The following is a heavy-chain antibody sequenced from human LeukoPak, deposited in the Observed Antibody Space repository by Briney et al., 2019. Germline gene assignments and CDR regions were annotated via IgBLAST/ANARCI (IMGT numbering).Heavy chain of an antibody. Sequence: PGGSLRLSCAASGFTFNSYAMTWDRQTPGKGLEWVSSVSDSGDYTYYADSVKGRFTISRDNSKNTLYLQVNSLRAEDTAVYYCAKAPISKDCSGGSCYLFDYWGQGTLVTVSS. CDR2: VSDSGDYT. CDR1: GFTFNSYA. V-gene: IGHV3-23*01. CDR3: AKAPISKDCSGGSCYLFDY. D-gene: IGHD2-15*01. J-gene: IGHJ4*02.